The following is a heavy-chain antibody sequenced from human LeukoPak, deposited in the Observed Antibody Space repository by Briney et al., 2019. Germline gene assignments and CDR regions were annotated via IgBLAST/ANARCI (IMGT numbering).Heavy chain of an antibody. CDR2: MNPNNGNT. CDR1: GYTFTSYD. V-gene: IGHV1-8*01. CDR3: ARGSSGDY. D-gene: IGHD6-19*01. J-gene: IGHJ4*02. Sequence: ASVKVSCKASGYTFTSYDINRVRQATGQGLEWMGWMNPNNGNTDFAQKFQGRVTMTRNTSISTVYMELSSLRSEDTAVYYCARGSSGDYWGQGTLVTVSS.